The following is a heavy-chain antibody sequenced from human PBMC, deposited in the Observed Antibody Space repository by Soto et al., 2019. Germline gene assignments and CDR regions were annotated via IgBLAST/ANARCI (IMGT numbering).Heavy chain of an antibody. V-gene: IGHV4-59*01. J-gene: IGHJ4*02. D-gene: IGHD1-26*01. CDR2: IYYSGST. CDR1: GGSISSYD. CDR3: ARGRELAYFDY. Sequence: QVQLQESGPGLGKPSETLSLACTVSGGSISSYDRSWIRQPPGKGLERIGYIYYSGSTNYNPSLKSRVTISVVTSKNQFSLKLSAVTAADTAVYYCARGRELAYFDYWGQGTLGTVSS.